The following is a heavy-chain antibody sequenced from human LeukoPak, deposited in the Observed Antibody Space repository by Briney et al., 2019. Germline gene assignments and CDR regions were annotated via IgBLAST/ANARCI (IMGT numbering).Heavy chain of an antibody. D-gene: IGHD2-15*01. J-gene: IGHJ4*02. Sequence: GGTLRLSCAASGFTFSSYGMSWVRQAPGKGLEWVSGINWNGGSTGYADSVKGRFTISRDNAKNSLYLQMNSLRAEDTALYYCARANGYCSGGSCYYFDYWGQGTLVTVSS. CDR1: GFTFSSYG. V-gene: IGHV3-20*04. CDR3: ARANGYCSGGSCYYFDY. CDR2: INWNGGST.